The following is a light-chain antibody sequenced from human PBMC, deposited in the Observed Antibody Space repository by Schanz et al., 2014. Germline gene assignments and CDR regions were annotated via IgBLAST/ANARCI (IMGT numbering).Light chain of an antibody. CDR3: CSYAGSSPGV. Sequence: QSVLTQPASVSGSPGQSITISCTGTSSDVGSYNLVSWYQQHPGKAPKLMIYEGSKRPSGVSNRISGSKSDNTASLTISGVKAEDEADYYCCSYAGSSPGVFGGGTKLTVL. CDR2: EGS. J-gene: IGLJ3*02. CDR1: SSDVGSYNL. V-gene: IGLV2-23*01.